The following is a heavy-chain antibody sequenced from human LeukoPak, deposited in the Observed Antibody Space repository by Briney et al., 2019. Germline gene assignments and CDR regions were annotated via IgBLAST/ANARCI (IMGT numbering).Heavy chain of an antibody. V-gene: IGHV3-48*01. CDR3: ATDPGYCGSTSCRDFDY. J-gene: IGHJ4*02. D-gene: IGHD2-2*01. CDR1: GITFSSYS. CDR2: ISSSSSAI. Sequence: GGSLRLSCAASGITFSSYSMNWVRQAPGKGLEWVSHISSSSSAIYYADSVKGRFTISRDNAKNSLDLQMNSLRAEDTAVYYCATDPGYCGSTSCRDFDYWGQGTLVTVSS.